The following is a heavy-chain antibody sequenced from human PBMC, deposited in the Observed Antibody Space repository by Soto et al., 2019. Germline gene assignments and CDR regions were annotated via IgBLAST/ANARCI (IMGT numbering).Heavy chain of an antibody. CDR3: AKARCSTNNCYVPDY. CDR1: GFNFSTYT. V-gene: IGHV3-23*01. Sequence: PGGSLRLSCVAVGFNFSTYTMSWVRQAQGKGLEWVSVISGSGDSPSYADSVQGRFSISRDNPKRTLYLQMNSLRGEDTAMYYCAKARCSTNNCYVPDYWGQGTLVTVSS. CDR2: ISGSGDSP. J-gene: IGHJ4*02. D-gene: IGHD2-2*01.